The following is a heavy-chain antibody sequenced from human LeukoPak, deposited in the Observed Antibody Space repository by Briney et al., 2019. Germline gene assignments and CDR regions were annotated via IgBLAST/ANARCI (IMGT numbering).Heavy chain of an antibody. V-gene: IGHV3-7*01. CDR1: GFTFSNYW. J-gene: IGHJ4*02. Sequence: PGGSLRLSCEGSGFTFSNYWMGWVRQAPGKGLQWVANIKTDGSEKYYVDSVKGRFTISRDNAKNSLYLQMNSLRAEDTAVYYCARWGVTGEYLFDYWGQGTLVTVSS. D-gene: IGHD7-27*01. CDR3: ARWGVTGEYLFDY. CDR2: IKTDGSEK.